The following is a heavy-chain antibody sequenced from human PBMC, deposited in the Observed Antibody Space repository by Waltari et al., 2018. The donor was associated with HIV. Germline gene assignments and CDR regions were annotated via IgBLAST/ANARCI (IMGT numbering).Heavy chain of an antibody. J-gene: IGHJ4*02. Sequence: QVQLQESGPGLVKPSQTLSLTCTVSGGSISSDSAYWNWIRQPAGKGLEWIGRINPSGSTNYNPSLKSRRTISLDTSRNQFSLRLSSVTAADTAVYYCYGDYGYWGQGILVTVSS. D-gene: IGHD4-17*01. CDR1: GGSISSDSAY. CDR2: INPSGST. CDR3: YGDYGY. V-gene: IGHV4-61*02.